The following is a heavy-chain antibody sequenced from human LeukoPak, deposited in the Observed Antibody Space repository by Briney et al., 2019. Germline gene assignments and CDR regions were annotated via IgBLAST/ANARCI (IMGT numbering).Heavy chain of an antibody. D-gene: IGHD3-3*01. J-gene: IGHJ4*02. Sequence: GGSLRLSCAASGFTFSSYAMHWVRQAPGKGLEWVAVISYDGSNKYYADSVKGRFTTSRDNSKNTLYLQMNSLRAEDTAVYYCARDPITIFGVVRGYYFDYWGQGTLVTVSS. CDR2: ISYDGSNK. CDR3: ARDPITIFGVVRGYYFDY. CDR1: GFTFSSYA. V-gene: IGHV3-30-3*01.